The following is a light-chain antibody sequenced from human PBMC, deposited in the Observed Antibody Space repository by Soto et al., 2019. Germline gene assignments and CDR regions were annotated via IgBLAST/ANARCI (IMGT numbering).Light chain of an antibody. CDR3: QQYGSSPRT. CDR1: QSVSSSY. Sequence: EIVLTQSPGTLSLSPGERATLSCRASQSVSSSYLAWYQQKPGQAPRLLIYGASSRATGIPDRFSGSGSGTDLTLTSSRLEPEDFAVDYCQQYGSSPRTFGQGTKLEIK. CDR2: GAS. J-gene: IGKJ2*01. V-gene: IGKV3-20*01.